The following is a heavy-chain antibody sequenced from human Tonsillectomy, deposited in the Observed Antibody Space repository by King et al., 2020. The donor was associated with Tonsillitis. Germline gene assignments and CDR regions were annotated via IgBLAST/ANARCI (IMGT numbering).Heavy chain of an antibody. CDR3: ARDPVGDGYYSYYFDY. D-gene: IGHD3-22*01. J-gene: IGHJ4*02. CDR2: ISYDGSNK. CDR1: GFTFSSYA. V-gene: IGHV3-30-3*01. Sequence: VQLVESGGGVVQPGRSLRLSCAASGFTFSSYAMHWVRQAPGKGLEWVAVISYDGSNKYYADSVKGRFIISRDNSKNTLYLQINSLRAEDTAVYYCARDPVGDGYYSYYFDYWGQGTLATVSS.